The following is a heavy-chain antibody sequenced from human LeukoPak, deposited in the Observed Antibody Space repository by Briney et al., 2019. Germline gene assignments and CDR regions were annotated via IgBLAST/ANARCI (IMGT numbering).Heavy chain of an antibody. V-gene: IGHV3-23*01. CDR3: AKEIDFWSGYSSDY. J-gene: IGHJ4*02. Sequence: PGGSLRLSCAASGFTFSSYAMSWVRQAPGKGLEWVSAISGSGGSTYYADSVKGRFTISRDNSKNTLYLQMSSLRAEDTAVYYCAKEIDFWSGYSSDYWGQGTLVTVSS. D-gene: IGHD3-3*01. CDR2: ISGSGGST. CDR1: GFTFSSYA.